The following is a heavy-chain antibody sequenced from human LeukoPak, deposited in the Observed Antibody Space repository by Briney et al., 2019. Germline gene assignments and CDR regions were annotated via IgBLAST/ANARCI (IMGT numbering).Heavy chain of an antibody. CDR3: ARDRTGYIGYEGDPFDI. J-gene: IGHJ3*02. CDR1: GGSFISHY. CDR2: IHTSGST. D-gene: IGHD5-12*01. Sequence: KPSETPSLTCIVSGGSFISHYWSWIRQSAGKGPEWIGRIHTSGSTNYNPSLRSRVTMSVDTSKNQFSLKLTSVTAADTAVYYCARDRTGYIGYEGDPFDIWGQGTMVTVSS. V-gene: IGHV4-4*07.